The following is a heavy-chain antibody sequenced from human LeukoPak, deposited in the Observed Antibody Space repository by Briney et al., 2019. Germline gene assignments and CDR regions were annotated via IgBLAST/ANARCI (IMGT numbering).Heavy chain of an antibody. CDR1: GFTFSDYW. CDR2: VKSDGSST. CDR3: ARDRSYGLDV. Sequence: PGGSLRLSCAASGFTFSDYWMHWVRQAPGKGLVWVSLVKSDGSSTSHADSVKGRFTISRDNAKNTLYLQMNSLRAEDTAVYYCARDRSYGLDVCGQGTTVTVSS. V-gene: IGHV3-74*01. J-gene: IGHJ6*02.